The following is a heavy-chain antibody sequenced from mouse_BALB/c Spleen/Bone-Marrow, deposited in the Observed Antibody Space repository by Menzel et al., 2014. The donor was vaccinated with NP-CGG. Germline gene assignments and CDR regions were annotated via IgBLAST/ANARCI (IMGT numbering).Heavy chain of an antibody. Sequence: VKLMESGPGLVAPSQSLSITCTVSGFSLTSYGVYWVRQPPGKGLEWLGVIWAGGSTNYNSALMSRLTISKDNSKNQVFLKMNRLQTDDTAMYYSARGLLRYFAMDYWGQGTSVTVSS. CDR1: GFSLTSYG. J-gene: IGHJ4*01. D-gene: IGHD1-1*01. V-gene: IGHV2-9*02. CDR2: IWAGGST. CDR3: ARGLLRYFAMDY.